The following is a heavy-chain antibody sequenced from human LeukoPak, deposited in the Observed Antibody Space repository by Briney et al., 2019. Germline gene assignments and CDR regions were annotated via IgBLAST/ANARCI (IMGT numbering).Heavy chain of an antibody. CDR2: IYYSGST. J-gene: IGHJ4*02. D-gene: IGHD3-22*01. Sequence: SETLSLTCTVSGGSISSSSYYWGWIRQPPGKGLEWIGSIYYSGSTYYNPSLKSRVTISVDTSKNQFSLKLSSVTAADTAVYYCAREDDSSGYSSYYFDYWGQGTLVTVSS. CDR1: GGSISSSSYY. CDR3: AREDDSSGYSSYYFDY. V-gene: IGHV4-39*07.